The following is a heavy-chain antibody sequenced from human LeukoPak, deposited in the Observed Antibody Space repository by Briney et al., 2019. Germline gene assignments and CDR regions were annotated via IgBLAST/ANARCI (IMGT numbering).Heavy chain of an antibody. V-gene: IGHV1-18*01. CDR2: SSGYNDNT. J-gene: IGHJ4*02. CDR3: ARDAVGSSSFYGLGDY. D-gene: IGHD6-6*01. Sequence: VASVKVSCKASGYTFTSYGINWVRQAPGQGLEWMGWSSGYNDNTNYAQKFQGRVTMTTDTSTSTAYVELRSLRSDDTAVYYCARDAVGSSSFYGLGDYWGQGTLVTVSS. CDR1: GYTFTSYG.